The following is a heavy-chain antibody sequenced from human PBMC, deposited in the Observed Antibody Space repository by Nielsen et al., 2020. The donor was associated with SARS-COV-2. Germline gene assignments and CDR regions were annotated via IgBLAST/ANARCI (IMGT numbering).Heavy chain of an antibody. CDR3: AKIDTGY. CDR1: GFTFSSYG. CDR2: ISYDGSNK. V-gene: IGHV3-30*18. Sequence: GESLKISCAASGFTFSSYGMHWVRQAPGKGLEWVAVISYDGSNKYYADSVKGRFTISRDNSKNTLYLRMNSLRAEDTAVYYCAKIDTGYWGQGTLVTVST. J-gene: IGHJ4*02. D-gene: IGHD2-8*02.